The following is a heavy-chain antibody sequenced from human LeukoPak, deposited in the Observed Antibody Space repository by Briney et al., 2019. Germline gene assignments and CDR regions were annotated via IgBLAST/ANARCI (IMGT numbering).Heavy chain of an antibody. CDR1: GFTFSSYA. Sequence: GGSLRLSCAASGFTFSSYAMSWVRQAPGKGLEWVSAISGSGGSTYYADSVKGRFTISRDNSKNTLYLQMNSLRAEDTAVYYCAKVHYYDSSGEPFDYWGQGTLVTVSS. CDR3: AKVHYYDSSGEPFDY. D-gene: IGHD3-22*01. CDR2: ISGSGGST. V-gene: IGHV3-23*01. J-gene: IGHJ4*02.